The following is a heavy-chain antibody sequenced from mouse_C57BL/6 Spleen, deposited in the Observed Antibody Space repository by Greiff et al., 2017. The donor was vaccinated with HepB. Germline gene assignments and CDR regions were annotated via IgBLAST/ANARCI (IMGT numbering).Heavy chain of an antibody. CDR2: IYPGSGNT. J-gene: IGHJ4*01. Sequence: VQLQQSGPELVKPGASVKISCKASGYSFTSYYIHWVKQRPGQGLEWIGWIYPGSGNTKYNEKFKGKATLTADTSSSTAYMQLSSLTSEDSAVYYCARPLDGDYAMDYWGQGTSVTVSS. V-gene: IGHV1-66*01. CDR3: ARPLDGDYAMDY. CDR1: GYSFTSYY.